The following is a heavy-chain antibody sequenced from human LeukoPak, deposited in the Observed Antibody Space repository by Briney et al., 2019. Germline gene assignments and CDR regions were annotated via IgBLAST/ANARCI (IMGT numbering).Heavy chain of an antibody. CDR3: AADQAAADAFDI. J-gene: IGHJ3*02. D-gene: IGHD6-13*01. V-gene: IGHV1-58*02. Sequence: ASVKVSCKASGFTFTSSAMQWVRQARGQRLEWIGWIVVGSGNTNYAQKFQERVTITRDMSTSTAYMELSSLRSEDTAVYYCAADQAAADAFDIWGQGTMVTVSS. CDR1: GFTFTSSA. CDR2: IVVGSGNT.